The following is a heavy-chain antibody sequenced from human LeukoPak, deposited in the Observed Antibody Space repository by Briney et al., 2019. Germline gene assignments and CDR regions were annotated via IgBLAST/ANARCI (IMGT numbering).Heavy chain of an antibody. CDR3: ARRGRIVATTDY. J-gene: IGHJ4*02. CDR2: INPNGGGT. Sequence: GASVKVSCKASGYTFTGYYMHWVRQAPGQGLEGMGWINPNGGGTNYAQKFQGRVTMTRDTSISTAYMELSRLRSDDTAVYYCARRGRIVATTDYWGQGTLVTVSS. V-gene: IGHV1-2*02. CDR1: GYTFTGYY. D-gene: IGHD5-12*01.